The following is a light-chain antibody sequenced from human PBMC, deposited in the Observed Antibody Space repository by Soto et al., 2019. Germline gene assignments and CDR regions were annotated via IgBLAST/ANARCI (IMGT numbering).Light chain of an antibody. CDR1: QSVSSRS. CDR3: QQRSTWPPIT. V-gene: IGKV3D-20*02. Sequence: EIVLTQSPGTLSLSPGERATLSCRASQSVSSRSLAWYQQKPGQAPRLLISGASSRATGISDRFSGSGSGTDFTLTISRLEPEDFAVYYCQQRSTWPPITFGQGTRLNI. J-gene: IGKJ5*01. CDR2: GAS.